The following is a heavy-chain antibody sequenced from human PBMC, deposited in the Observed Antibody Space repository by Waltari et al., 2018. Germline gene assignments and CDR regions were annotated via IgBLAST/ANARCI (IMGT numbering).Heavy chain of an antibody. D-gene: IGHD2-15*01. CDR3: AYGGNTGWFFDF. CDR2: LYPGDSDT. Sequence: EVQLGQSGAEVKKPGESLNISCMVSGYSSPSYWIGWVRQMSGKALEWMGILYPGDSDTRYNPPVQGQGSISADKSISTAYLQWSSLKASDTAMYYCAYGGNTGWFFDFWGQGTLVTVSS. J-gene: IGHJ4*02. CDR1: GYSSPSYW. V-gene: IGHV5-51*01.